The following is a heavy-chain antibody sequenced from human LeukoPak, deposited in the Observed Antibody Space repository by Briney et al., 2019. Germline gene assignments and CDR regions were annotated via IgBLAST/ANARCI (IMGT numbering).Heavy chain of an antibody. Sequence: ASVKVSCKASGYTFTSYYIHWIRQAPGQGLEWMGIINPSGGITSYAQKFQGRVTMTRDTSTSTVYMELSSLRSEDTAMYYCARAETSSCIDNWGQGSLVTVSS. CDR3: ARAETSSCIDN. J-gene: IGHJ4*02. D-gene: IGHD2-2*01. V-gene: IGHV1-46*01. CDR2: INPSGGIT. CDR1: GYTFTSYY.